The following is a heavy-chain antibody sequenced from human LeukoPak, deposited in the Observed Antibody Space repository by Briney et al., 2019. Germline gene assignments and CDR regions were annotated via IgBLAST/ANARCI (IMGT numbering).Heavy chain of an antibody. J-gene: IGHJ4*02. CDR1: GFTFSSYA. CDR3: AKAAYDILTGYYTPTLFDH. V-gene: IGHV3-23*01. D-gene: IGHD3-9*01. CDR2: ISGSGGST. Sequence: GGSLRLSCAASGFTFSSYAMSWVRQAPGKGLEWVSAISGSGGSTYYADSVKGRFTISRDNSKNTLYLQMNSLRAEDTAVYYCAKAAYDILTGYYTPTLFDHWGQGTLVTVSS.